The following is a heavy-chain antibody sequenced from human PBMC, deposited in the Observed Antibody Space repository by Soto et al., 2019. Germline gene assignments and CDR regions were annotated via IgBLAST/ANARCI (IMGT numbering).Heavy chain of an antibody. V-gene: IGHV3-74*01. D-gene: IGHD2-15*01. CDR3: ARDQDTYGQAVFDS. Sequence: EVQLVESGGGLVQPGGSLRLSCAASGFTLSSRWMHWVRQAPGKGLVWVSRIKTDGTSTSYADSVKGRFTISRDNAYNTLYLQMNSLRAEDTGMYYCARDQDTYGQAVFDSWGQGTLVTVSS. CDR1: GFTLSSRW. J-gene: IGHJ4*02. CDR2: IKTDGTST.